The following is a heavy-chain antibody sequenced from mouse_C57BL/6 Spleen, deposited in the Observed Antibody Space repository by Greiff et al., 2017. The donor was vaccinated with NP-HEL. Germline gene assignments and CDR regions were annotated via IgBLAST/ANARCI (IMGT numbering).Heavy chain of an antibody. CDR2: IDPSDSYT. Sequence: QVQLQQPGAELVKPGASVKLSCKASGYTFTSYWMQWVKQRPGQGLEWIGEIDPSDSYTNYNQKFKGKATLTVDTSSSTAYMQLSSLTSEDSAVYYCARSLGENFGYWGQGTTLTVSS. J-gene: IGHJ2*01. CDR3: ARSLGENFGY. D-gene: IGHD4-1*01. V-gene: IGHV1-50*01. CDR1: GYTFTSYW.